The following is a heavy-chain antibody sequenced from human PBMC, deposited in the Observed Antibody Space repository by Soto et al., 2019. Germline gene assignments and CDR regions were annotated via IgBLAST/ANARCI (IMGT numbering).Heavy chain of an antibody. D-gene: IGHD4-4*01. Sequence: ASVKVSCKACGYTFTSHGIGWVRQAPGQGLEWMVWISAYNGNTNYAQKLQGRVTMTTDTSTGTAYMELRRLRSDDTAVYYSAIECWCNYSSWRLNFWGQGSSVHVYS. V-gene: IGHV1-18*01. CDR3: AIECWCNYSSWRLNF. CDR2: ISAYNGNT. J-gene: IGHJ6*02. CDR1: GYTFTSHG.